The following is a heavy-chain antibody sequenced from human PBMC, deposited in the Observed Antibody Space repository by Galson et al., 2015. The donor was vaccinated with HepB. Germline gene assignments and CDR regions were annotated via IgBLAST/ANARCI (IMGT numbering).Heavy chain of an antibody. J-gene: IGHJ5*02. CDR2: ISGSGCYT. D-gene: IGHD4-17*01. CDR1: GFTFSSCA. CDR3: ARDSAWAEPADYGDLKFDP. V-gene: IGHV3-23*01. Sequence: SLRLSCAASGFTFSSCAMSWVRQAPLKGLDWVSTISGSGCYTYYATSATIRFTISRDHSTNTFYLQMDSLRGDDTAVYFCARDSAWAEPADYGDLKFDPWGQGTLVTVSS.